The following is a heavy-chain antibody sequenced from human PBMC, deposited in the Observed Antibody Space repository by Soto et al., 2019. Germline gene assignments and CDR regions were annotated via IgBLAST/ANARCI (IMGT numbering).Heavy chain of an antibody. V-gene: IGHV3-74*01. Sequence: EVQLVESGGGLVQPGGSLRLSCAASGFTFSSYWMHWVRQAPGKGLGWVSRIPSDGSTTTSADSVKGRFTISRDNAKNTLCLQTNSLRAEDTAVYYCAIPRYDGSGTPIDYWGQGTLVTVCS. D-gene: IGHD3-22*01. CDR3: AIPRYDGSGTPIDY. J-gene: IGHJ4*02. CDR1: GFTFSSYW. CDR2: IPSDGSTT.